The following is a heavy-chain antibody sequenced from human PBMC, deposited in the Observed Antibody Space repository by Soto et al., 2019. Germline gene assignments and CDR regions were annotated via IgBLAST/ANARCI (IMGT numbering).Heavy chain of an antibody. CDR2: IYYSGST. J-gene: IGHJ6*02. Sequence: SETLSLTCTVSGGSINSGDYYWSWIRQPPGKGLEWIGYIYYSGSTYYNPSLKSRVTISVDTSKNQFSLKLRSVTAADTAVYYCARDSLGGHYYYYYGMDVWGQGTTVTVSS. V-gene: IGHV4-30-4*01. CDR3: ARDSLGGHYYYYYGMDV. CDR1: GGSINSGDYY.